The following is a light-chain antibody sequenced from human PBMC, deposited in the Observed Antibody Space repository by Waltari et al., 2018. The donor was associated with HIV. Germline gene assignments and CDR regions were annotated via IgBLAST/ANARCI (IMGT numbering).Light chain of an antibody. Sequence: EIVMTQSPATLSVSPGDRATLSCRASETINNDLAWYQQKPGQAPRLLIHGASTRAAGIPARFSGSGSGTEFSLTNNYVQSEDFALYYCQQYNKWPPTFGQGTKVEIK. CDR3: QQYNKWPPT. J-gene: IGKJ1*01. CDR1: ETINND. CDR2: GAS. V-gene: IGKV3D-15*01.